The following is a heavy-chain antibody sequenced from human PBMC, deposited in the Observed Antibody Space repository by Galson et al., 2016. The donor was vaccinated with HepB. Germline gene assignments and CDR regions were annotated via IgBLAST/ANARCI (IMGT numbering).Heavy chain of an antibody. Sequence: SLRLSCAASGFTGRSDYMNWVRQAPGKGREWVSVIYADGITYYADSGKGRFTFPSYFSKNTLYLQMNSLRAEDTAVYYCARTSGYSTGWPYFQHWGQGTLVTVSS. CDR2: IYADGIT. CDR1: GFTGRSDY. J-gene: IGHJ1*01. CDR3: ARTSGYSTGWPYFQH. V-gene: IGHV3-53*01. D-gene: IGHD6-19*01.